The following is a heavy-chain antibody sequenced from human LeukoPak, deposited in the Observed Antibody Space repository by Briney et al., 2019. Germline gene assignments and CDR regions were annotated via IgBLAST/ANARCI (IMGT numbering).Heavy chain of an antibody. CDR2: TTSDGSTT. Sequence: GGSLRLSCAASGFTFSSYAMSWVRQAPGKGLVWVSRTTSDGSTTAYADSVKGRFTSSRDNAKNTLYLQMNSLRAEDTAVYYCARDRGQPDAFDVWGRGTMVTVAS. CDR1: GFTFSSYA. J-gene: IGHJ3*01. V-gene: IGHV3-74*03. D-gene: IGHD3-10*01. CDR3: ARDRGQPDAFDV.